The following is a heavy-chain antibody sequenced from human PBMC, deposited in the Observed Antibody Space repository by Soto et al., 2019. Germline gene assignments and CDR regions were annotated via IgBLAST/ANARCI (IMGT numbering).Heavy chain of an antibody. J-gene: IGHJ3*02. D-gene: IGHD2-15*01. Sequence: ASVKVSCKVSGYTLTELSMHWVRQAPGKGLEWMGGFDPEDGETIYAQKFQGRVTITEDTSTDTAYMELSSLRSEDTAVYYCAAQYDCSGGSCYPDAFDIWGQGTMVTVSS. CDR1: GYTLTELS. V-gene: IGHV1-24*01. CDR3: AAQYDCSGGSCYPDAFDI. CDR2: FDPEDGET.